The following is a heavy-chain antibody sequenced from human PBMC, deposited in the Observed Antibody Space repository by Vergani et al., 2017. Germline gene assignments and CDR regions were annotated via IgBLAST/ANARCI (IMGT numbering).Heavy chain of an antibody. D-gene: IGHD6-13*01. V-gene: IGHV4-34*01. Sequence: QVQLQQWGAGLLKPSETLSLTCAVYGGSFSGYYWSWIRQPPGKGLEWIGEIYHSGSTNYNPSLKSRVTISVDKSKNQFSLKLSSVTAADTAVYYCASGKIAAAGFDYWGQGTLVTVSS. CDR3: ASGKIAAAGFDY. CDR1: GGSFSGYY. J-gene: IGHJ4*02. CDR2: IYHSGST.